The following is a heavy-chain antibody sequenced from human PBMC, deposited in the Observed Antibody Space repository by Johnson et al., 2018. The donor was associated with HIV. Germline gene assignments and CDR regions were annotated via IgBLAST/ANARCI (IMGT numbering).Heavy chain of an antibody. J-gene: IGHJ3*02. CDR2: ISYDGGNK. CDR1: GFIFSSYG. Sequence: QLVESGGGVVQPGRSLRLSCAASGFIFSSYGMHWVRQAPGKGLEWVAVISYDGGNKYYADSVKGRFPISRDNSKNTLYLQMNSLRAGDTPVYYCAKDYESVITIFLDAFDIWGQGTMVTVSS. V-gene: IGHV3-30*18. D-gene: IGHD3-3*01. CDR3: AKDYESVITIFLDAFDI.